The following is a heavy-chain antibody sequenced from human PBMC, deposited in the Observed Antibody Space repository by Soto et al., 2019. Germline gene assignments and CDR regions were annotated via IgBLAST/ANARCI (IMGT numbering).Heavy chain of an antibody. CDR3: AKLNAAVPAAPRDI. CDR2: ISWNSGSI. CDR1: GFTVDDYA. V-gene: IGHV3-9*01. D-gene: IGHD2-2*01. J-gene: IGHJ3*02. Sequence: EVQLVESGGGLVQPGRSLRLSCAASGFTVDDYAMHWVRQAPGKGLEWVSGISWNSGSIGYADSVKGRFTISRDNAKNSLYLQMNSLRAEDTALYYCAKLNAAVPAAPRDIWGQGTMVTVSS.